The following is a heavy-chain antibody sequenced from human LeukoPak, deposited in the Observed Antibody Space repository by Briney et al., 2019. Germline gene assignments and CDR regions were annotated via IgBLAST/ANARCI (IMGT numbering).Heavy chain of an antibody. CDR3: AREGYGSGSYFDY. J-gene: IGHJ4*02. CDR2: IFASGST. CDR1: GGSISSGNYY. Sequence: SQTLSLTCTVSGGSISSGNYYWNWIRQPAGKGLEWIGRIFASGSTNYNASLKSRITISGDTSKNQFSLKLSSVTAADTAVYYCAREGYGSGSYFDYWGQGTLVTVSS. V-gene: IGHV4-61*02. D-gene: IGHD3-10*01.